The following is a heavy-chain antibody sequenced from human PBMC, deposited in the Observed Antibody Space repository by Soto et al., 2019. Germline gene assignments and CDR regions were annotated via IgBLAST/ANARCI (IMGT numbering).Heavy chain of an antibody. V-gene: IGHV4-39*01. CDR1: GESIRTSGYY. CDR2: IYYSGDI. D-gene: IGHD3-22*01. Sequence: QMQLQESGPGLVKPSETLALSCTVSGESIRTSGYYWGWIRQPPGKGLEWIGSIYYSGDIYASPSLKSRITMSVDTSMNQFSLQLSSLTAADTAIYYCGRQPHYDGNRWYFDYWGQGTLVTVSS. CDR3: GRQPHYDGNRWYFDY. J-gene: IGHJ4*02.